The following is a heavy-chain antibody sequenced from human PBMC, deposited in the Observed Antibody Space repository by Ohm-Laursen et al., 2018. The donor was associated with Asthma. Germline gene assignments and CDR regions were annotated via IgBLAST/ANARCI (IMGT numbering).Heavy chain of an antibody. V-gene: IGHV3-30*14. D-gene: IGHD3-9*01. Sequence: RSLRLSCAASGFTFVSYGMNWVRQAPGKGLDWVAVISSDGSASYYADSVKGRFTFSRDNSNNTLYLQIKSLRAEDTALYYCAKGQQRLVNGDFDSWGQGTLVTVSS. CDR1: GFTFVSYG. J-gene: IGHJ4*02. CDR2: ISSDGSAS. CDR3: AKGQQRLVNGDFDS.